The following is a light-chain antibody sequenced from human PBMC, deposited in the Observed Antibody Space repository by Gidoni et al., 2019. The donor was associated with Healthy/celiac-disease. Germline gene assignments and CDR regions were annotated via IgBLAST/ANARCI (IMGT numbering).Light chain of an antibody. CDR3: QQRSNWPLLT. CDR2: DAS. V-gene: IGKV3-11*01. J-gene: IGKJ4*01. CDR1: QSVSSY. Sequence: EIVLTQSPATLALSPGERATLSCRASQSVSSYLAWYQQKPGQAPRLLIYDASTRATGSPARCSGSGSGTDFTLPISSLEPEDFAVYYCQQRSNWPLLTFGGGTKVEIK.